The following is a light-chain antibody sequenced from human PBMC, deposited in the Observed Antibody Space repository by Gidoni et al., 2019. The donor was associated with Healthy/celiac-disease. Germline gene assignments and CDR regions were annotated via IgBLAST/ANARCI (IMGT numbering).Light chain of an antibody. CDR1: QGISSY. CDR2: AAS. V-gene: IGKV1-9*01. Sequence: DIKLKKPPSFLSASVGDRVTITCRASQGISSYLAWYQQKPGKAPKLLIYAASTLQSGVPSRFIGSGSGTEFTLTISSLQPEDFATYYCQQLNSYPPTFXGXTKVXIK. CDR3: QQLNSYPPT. J-gene: IGKJ4*01.